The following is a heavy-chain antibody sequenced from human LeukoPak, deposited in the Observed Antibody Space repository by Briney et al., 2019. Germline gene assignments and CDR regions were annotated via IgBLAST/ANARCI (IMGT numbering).Heavy chain of an antibody. CDR3: ARDCTGGSCDHFDY. CDR1: GGTFSSYA. V-gene: IGHV1-69*05. CDR2: IIPIFGTA. J-gene: IGHJ4*02. Sequence: KVSCKASGGTFSSYAISWVRQAPGQGAEWMGRIIPIFGTANYPQKFQGRVTITTYESTSTAYMELSSLRSEDTAVYYCARDCTGGSCDHFDYWGQGTLVTVSS. D-gene: IGHD2-15*01.